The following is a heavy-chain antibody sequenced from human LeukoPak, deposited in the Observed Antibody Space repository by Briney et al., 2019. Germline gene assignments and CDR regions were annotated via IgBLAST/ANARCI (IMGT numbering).Heavy chain of an antibody. CDR3: AVYGLGSSRRFDP. J-gene: IGHJ5*02. CDR1: GGSISSAGYY. V-gene: IGHV4-31*03. D-gene: IGHD3-10*01. CDR2: IYYSGST. Sequence: SETLSLTCTVSGGSISSAGYYWTWIRQHPGKGLEWIGYIYYSGSTYYSPSLKSRVTISLDMSKNQFSLNLSSVTAADTAVYYCAVYGLGSSRRFDPWGQGTLVTVSS.